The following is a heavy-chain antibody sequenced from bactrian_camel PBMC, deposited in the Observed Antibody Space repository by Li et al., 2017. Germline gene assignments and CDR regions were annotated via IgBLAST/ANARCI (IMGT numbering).Heavy chain of an antibody. CDR1: TYGSYC. CDR2: VYGGRNA. Sequence: HVQLVESGGGSVQAGGSLRLSCAYTYGSYCIGWFRQAQGKQREAVASVYGGRNAYYAGAVKGRFTISLDNAKNTLYLQLNSLKTEDTAMYYCAKAQYEFSFIVPRTNPWSLLRGQGTQVTVS. V-gene: IGHV3S55*01. CDR3: AKAQYEFSFIVPRTNPWSLL. D-gene: IGHD2*01. J-gene: IGHJ4*01.